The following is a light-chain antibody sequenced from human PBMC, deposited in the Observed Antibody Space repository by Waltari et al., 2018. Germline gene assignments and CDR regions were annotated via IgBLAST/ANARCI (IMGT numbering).Light chain of an antibody. V-gene: IGKV1-5*01. J-gene: IGKJ3*01. CDR2: IAS. CDR3: QQYSDFRT. Sequence: IQMPQSPSTLSAFVGNTIIITCRASQPINTWLHWYHQKPGKAPKLLPYIASTYFIGVPRRFKGSGSGTEFTLTVAGLQPDDFGTYYCQQYSDFRTFGPGTRV. CDR1: QPINTW.